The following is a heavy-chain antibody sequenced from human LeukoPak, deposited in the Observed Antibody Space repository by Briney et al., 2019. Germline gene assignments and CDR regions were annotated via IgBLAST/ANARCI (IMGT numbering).Heavy chain of an antibody. Sequence: GGSLRLSCAASGFTFSTYSMNWVRQAPGKGLEWLSYISSGSDYIYYADSVKGRFTISRDNAKNSLYLQMNSLRDEDTAVYYYARIEVGDYEGTDAFDIWGQGTMVTVS. CDR3: ARIEVGDYEGTDAFDI. J-gene: IGHJ3*02. D-gene: IGHD4-17*01. V-gene: IGHV3-48*02. CDR2: ISSGSDYI. CDR1: GFTFSTYS.